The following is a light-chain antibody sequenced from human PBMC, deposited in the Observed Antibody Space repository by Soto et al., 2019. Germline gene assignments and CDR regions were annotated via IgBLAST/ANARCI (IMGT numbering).Light chain of an antibody. J-gene: IGLJ3*02. Sequence: QSALTQPASVSGSPGQSITITCTGTSSDVGGYNYVSWFQQHPGTAPKLMIYDVSNRPSGVPYRFSGSKSGNTASLTISGLQAEDEADYYCSSYTTSSTVFGGGTKLTVL. CDR2: DVS. V-gene: IGLV2-14*03. CDR1: SSDVGGYNY. CDR3: SSYTTSSTV.